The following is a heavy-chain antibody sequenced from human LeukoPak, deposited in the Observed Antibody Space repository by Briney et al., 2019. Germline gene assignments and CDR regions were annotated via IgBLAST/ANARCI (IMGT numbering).Heavy chain of an antibody. CDR2: IKQDGSEK. CDR3: ARYRGYGWFDP. J-gene: IGHJ5*02. CDR1: GFPFSSYW. V-gene: IGHV3-7*01. Sequence: GGSLRLSCAVSGFPFSSYWMSWVRQAPGKGLEWVANIKQDGSEKYYVDSVKGRFTNSRDNAKNSLYLQMNSLRAEDTAVYCCARYRGYGWFDPWGQGTLVTVSS. D-gene: IGHD1-1*01.